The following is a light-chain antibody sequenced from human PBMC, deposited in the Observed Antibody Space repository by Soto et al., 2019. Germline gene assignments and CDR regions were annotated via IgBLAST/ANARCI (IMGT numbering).Light chain of an antibody. CDR1: QSISSW. Sequence: DIQMTQSPSILSASVPDRVTITCLASQSISSWLGSYQQKPGIAGNLLIHKASHLESGVPSRFSGSGSETEFTLTISSLQPGDFATYYCQHYNTYPWTFGQGNEV. CDR2: KAS. J-gene: IGKJ1*01. CDR3: QHYNTYPWT. V-gene: IGKV1-5*03.